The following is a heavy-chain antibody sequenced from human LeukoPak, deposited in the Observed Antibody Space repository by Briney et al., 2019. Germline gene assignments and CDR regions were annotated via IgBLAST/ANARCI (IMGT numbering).Heavy chain of an antibody. V-gene: IGHV3-15*01. Sequence: GGSLRLSCAASGFTFSDAWMSWVRQAPGKGLEWVGRIKRKIDGGGTADYAAPVKGRFTISRDDSKNTLHLQMNSLETEDTGVYYCTDNLHYFASNWGQGTLVTVSS. D-gene: IGHD3-10*01. CDR1: GFTFSDAW. CDR3: TDNLHYFASN. J-gene: IGHJ4*02. CDR2: IKRKIDGGGTA.